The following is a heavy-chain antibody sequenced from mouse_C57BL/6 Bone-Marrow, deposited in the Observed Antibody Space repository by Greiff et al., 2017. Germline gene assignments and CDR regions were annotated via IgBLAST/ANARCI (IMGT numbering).Heavy chain of an antibody. J-gene: IGHJ1*03. CDR1: GYTFTSYW. Sequence: QVQLQQSGAELVRPGSSVKLSCKASGYTFTSYWMHWVKQRPIQGLEWIGNIDPSDSETHYNQKFKDKATLTVDKSSSTACMQLSSLTSEDSAVYYCARDYYGSSYWYFDVWGTGTTVTGSS. CDR3: ARDYYGSSYWYFDV. V-gene: IGHV1-52*01. D-gene: IGHD1-1*01. CDR2: IDPSDSET.